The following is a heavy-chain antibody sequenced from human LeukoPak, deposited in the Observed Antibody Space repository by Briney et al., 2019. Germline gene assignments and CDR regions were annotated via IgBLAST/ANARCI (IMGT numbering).Heavy chain of an antibody. CDR2: INHSGST. Sequence: SETLFLTCAVYGGSFSDSFWSWIRQPPGKGLEWIGEINHSGSTNYNPSLKSRVTISVDTSKNQFSLKLNSVTAADTAVYYCARGELLATVVTPGGLNWFDSWGQGTLVTVSS. CDR3: ARGELLATVVTPGGLNWFDS. CDR1: GGSFSDSF. V-gene: IGHV4-34*01. J-gene: IGHJ5*01. D-gene: IGHD4-23*01.